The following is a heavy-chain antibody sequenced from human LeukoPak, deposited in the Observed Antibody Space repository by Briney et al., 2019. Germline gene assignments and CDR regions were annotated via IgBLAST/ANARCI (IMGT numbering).Heavy chain of an antibody. CDR2: IYHSGST. D-gene: IGHD3-9*01. V-gene: IGHV4-38-2*01. J-gene: IGHJ6*03. CDR3: ARHYDILTGYYSYCYMDV. Sequence: SETLSLTCAVSGYSISSGYYWGWIRQPPGKGLEWIGSIYHSGSTYYNPSLKSRVTISVDTSKNQFSLKLSSVTAADTAVYYCARHYDILTGYYSYCYMDVWGKGTTVTVSS. CDR1: GYSISSGYY.